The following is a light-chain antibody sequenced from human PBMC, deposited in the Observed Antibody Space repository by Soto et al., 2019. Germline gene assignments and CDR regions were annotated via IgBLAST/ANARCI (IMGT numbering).Light chain of an antibody. CDR1: SSDVGGYNY. Sequence: QSVLTQPPSASGSPGQSVTISCTGTSSDVGGYNYVSWYQQHPGKAPKLMIYEVSKRPSGVPDRFSGSKSGNTASLTVSGLQAEDEADYYSVSWDDSLSGLVFGTGTKVTVL. J-gene: IGLJ1*01. CDR3: VSWDDSLSGLV. CDR2: EVS. V-gene: IGLV2-8*01.